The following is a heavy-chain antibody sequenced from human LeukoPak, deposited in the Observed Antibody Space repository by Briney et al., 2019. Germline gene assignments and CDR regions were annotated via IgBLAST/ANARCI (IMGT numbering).Heavy chain of an antibody. V-gene: IGHV3-11*04. CDR1: GLTFSDYY. CDR3: AIQITMIVVVPYFDY. D-gene: IGHD3-22*01. CDR2: SSGSGTTI. Sequence: GGSLRLSCAASGLTFSDYYMTWIRQAPGKGLEWVSSSSGSGTTIYSADSVRGRFTVSRDNAKNSLFLHMNSLRAEDTAVYYCAIQITMIVVVPYFDYWGQGTLVTVSS. J-gene: IGHJ4*02.